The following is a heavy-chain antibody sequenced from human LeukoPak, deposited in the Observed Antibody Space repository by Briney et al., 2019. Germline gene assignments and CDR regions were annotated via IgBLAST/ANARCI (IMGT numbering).Heavy chain of an antibody. CDR2: IWSDGSYK. CDR3: ASQSGYGDY. J-gene: IGHJ4*02. V-gene: IGHV3-33*03. CDR1: GFTFSSYG. D-gene: IGHD5-12*01. Sequence: GGSLRLSCAASGFTFSSYGFHWVRQAPGKGLEWVAVIWSDGSYKYYADSVKGRFTISRDNAKNSLYLQMNSLRAEDTAVYYCASQSGYGDYWGQGTLVTVSS.